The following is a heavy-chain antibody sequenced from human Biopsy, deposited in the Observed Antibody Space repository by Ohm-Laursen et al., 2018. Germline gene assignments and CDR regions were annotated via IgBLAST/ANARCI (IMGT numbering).Heavy chain of an antibody. J-gene: IGHJ3*01. CDR2: TSYDGNKK. V-gene: IGHV3-30*18. CDR3: ANSIVPIYYDVTGEGAFDV. D-gene: IGHD3-16*01. CDR1: GFNFSIYG. Sequence: SLRLSCAASGFNFSIYGMHWVRQAPGKGLEWVAVTSYDGNKKYFADSVKGQFTISRDNSKSTLYLQMNSLRAEDTAVYYCANSIVPIYYDVTGEGAFDVWGQGTMVTVSS.